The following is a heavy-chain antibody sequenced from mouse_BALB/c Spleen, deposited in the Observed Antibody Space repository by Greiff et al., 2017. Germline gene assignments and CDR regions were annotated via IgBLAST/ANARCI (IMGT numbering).Heavy chain of an antibody. D-gene: IGHD1-1*01. CDR1: GYTFTDYA. CDR3: ASSDYYDFDY. CDR2: ISTYYGDA. V-gene: IGHV1S137*01. J-gene: IGHJ2*01. Sequence: QVQLQQSGAELVRPGVSVKISCKGSGYTFTDYAMHWVKQSHAKSLEWIGVISTYYGDASYNQKFKGKATMTVDKSSSTAYMELARLTSEDSAIYYCASSDYYDFDYWGQGTTLTVSS.